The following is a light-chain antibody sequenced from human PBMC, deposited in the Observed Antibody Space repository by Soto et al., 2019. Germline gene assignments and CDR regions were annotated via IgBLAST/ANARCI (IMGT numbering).Light chain of an antibody. V-gene: IGKV3-11*01. CDR2: DAS. CDR1: QSVSSY. Sequence: ELVLTQSPGTLSLSPGERATDSLRASQSVSSYLAWYQQKPGQAPRLLISDASNRATGIPARFSGTGSGTDFTLTINNLEPEDFAVYYCQVRTNWSIAFGRGTRLEIK. J-gene: IGKJ5*01. CDR3: QVRTNWSIA.